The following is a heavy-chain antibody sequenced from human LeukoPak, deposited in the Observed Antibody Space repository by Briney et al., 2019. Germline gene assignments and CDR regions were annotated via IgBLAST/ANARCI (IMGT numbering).Heavy chain of an antibody. J-gene: IGHJ3*01. CDR3: AKYILYHGAFDV. D-gene: IGHD2-8*01. Sequence: PGGSLRLSCAASGFTLGSYWMAWVRQAPGKELEWVATIKDDGSQKYYVDSVKGRFTISRDNAKNSLYLQMNSLEAEDTAIYYCAKYILYHGAFDVWGQRTMVTVSS. CDR1: GFTLGSYW. CDR2: IKDDGSQK. V-gene: IGHV3-7*01.